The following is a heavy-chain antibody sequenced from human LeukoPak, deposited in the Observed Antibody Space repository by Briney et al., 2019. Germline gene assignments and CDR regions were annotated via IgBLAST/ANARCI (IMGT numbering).Heavy chain of an antibody. CDR2: ISGSSVNT. CDR1: GFTFSSYG. CDR3: ASTVSSSGWYMDI. Sequence: GGSLRLSCVASGFTFSSYGMNWVRQAPGRGLEWVSAISGSSVNTYYADSVKGRFTISRDNSKNTLFLQMNSLRAEDTAVYYCASTVSSSGWYMDIWGKGTTVTISS. D-gene: IGHD6-19*01. J-gene: IGHJ6*03. V-gene: IGHV3-23*01.